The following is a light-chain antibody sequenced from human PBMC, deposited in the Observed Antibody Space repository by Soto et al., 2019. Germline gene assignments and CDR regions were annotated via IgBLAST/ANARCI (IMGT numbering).Light chain of an antibody. CDR3: QVWDSSSDHPWV. V-gene: IGLV3-21*02. Sequence: SYELTQAPSVSVAPGQTARITCGGNNIGSKTVHWYQQKPGQAPVLVVYHNSDRPSGIPERFPGSNSGNTATLTISRVEVGDEADFYCQVWDSSSDHPWVFGTGTKVTVL. CDR1: NIGSKT. CDR2: HNS. J-gene: IGLJ1*01.